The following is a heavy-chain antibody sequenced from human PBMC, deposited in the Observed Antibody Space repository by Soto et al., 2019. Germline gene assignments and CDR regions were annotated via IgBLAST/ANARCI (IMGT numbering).Heavy chain of an antibody. CDR1: GGSISSGGYY. V-gene: IGHV4-31*03. D-gene: IGHD1-1*01. Sequence: QVQLQESGPVLVKPSQTLSLTCTVSGGSISSGGYYWSWIRQHPGKGLEWIGYIYYSGSTYYNPSSKSRVTVSVHTTKIQFSLKLSSVTAADTAVYYCARWPQLEPRFDYWGQGTLVTVSS. CDR3: ARWPQLEPRFDY. J-gene: IGHJ4*02. CDR2: IYYSGST.